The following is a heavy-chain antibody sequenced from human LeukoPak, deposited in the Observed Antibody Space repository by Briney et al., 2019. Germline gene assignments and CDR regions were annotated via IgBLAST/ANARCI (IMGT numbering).Heavy chain of an antibody. CDR1: GFTFSSDW. Sequence: GGSLRLSCAASGFTFSSDWISWVRQAPGKGLERVANIKQDGSEKYYVDSVKGRFTISRDNAKNSLYLQMNSLRAEDTAVYYCARDLIIAARVGGNFDYWGQGTLVTVSS. CDR3: ARDLIIAARVGGNFDY. CDR2: IKQDGSEK. V-gene: IGHV3-7*01. D-gene: IGHD6-6*01. J-gene: IGHJ4*02.